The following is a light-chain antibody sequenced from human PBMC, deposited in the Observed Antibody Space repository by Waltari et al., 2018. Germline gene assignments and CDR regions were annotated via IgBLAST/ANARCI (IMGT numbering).Light chain of an antibody. CDR1: QSVSSY. CDR3: QQRSNWPLLT. V-gene: IGKV3-11*01. J-gene: IGKJ4*01. Sequence: IVLTQSPATLSLSPGERATLSCRASQSVSSYLAGYQQKPGQAPRLLIYDASNRATGIPARFSGSGSGTDFTLTISSLEPEDFAVYYCQQRSNWPLLTFGGGTKVEIK. CDR2: DAS.